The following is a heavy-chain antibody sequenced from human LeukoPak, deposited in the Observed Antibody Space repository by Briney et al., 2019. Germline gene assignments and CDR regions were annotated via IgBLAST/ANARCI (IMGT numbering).Heavy chain of an antibody. CDR1: GYTLTELS. Sequence: ASVKVSCKVSGYTLTELSMHWVRQAPGKGLEWMGGFDPEDGETIYAQKFQGRVTMTEDTSTDTVYMELSSLRSEDTAVYYCATGRGAVAGTGGYFDYWGQGTLVTVSS. D-gene: IGHD6-19*01. CDR2: FDPEDGET. J-gene: IGHJ4*02. V-gene: IGHV1-24*01. CDR3: ATGRGAVAGTGGYFDY.